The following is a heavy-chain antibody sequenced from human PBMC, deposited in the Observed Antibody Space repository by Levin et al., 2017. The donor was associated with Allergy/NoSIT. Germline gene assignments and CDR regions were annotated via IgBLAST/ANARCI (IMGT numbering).Heavy chain of an antibody. CDR3: ARSGGPYSSSSGYYFYGMDV. D-gene: IGHD6-6*01. Sequence: GESLKISCAASGFTFSTYDMHWVRQTTGKGLEWVSTINSAGDTYYSDSVRGRFTISRESAKNSLYLQMNSLRAGDTAVYYCARSGGPYSSSSGYYFYGMDVWGQGTTVTVSS. CDR2: INSAGDT. J-gene: IGHJ6*02. CDR1: GFTFSTYD. V-gene: IGHV3-13*01.